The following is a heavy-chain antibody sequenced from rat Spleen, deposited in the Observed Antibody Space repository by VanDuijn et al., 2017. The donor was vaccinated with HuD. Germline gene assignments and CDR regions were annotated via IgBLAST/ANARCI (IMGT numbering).Heavy chain of an antibody. J-gene: IGHJ2*01. CDR1: GFTFSDYG. CDR3: ATDREFDY. Sequence: EVQLVESGGGLVQPGRSLKLSCAASGFTFSDYGMAWVLQAPTKGLEWFASISYYGGSTYYRDPVKGRFTISRDNAKNTLYLQMDSLRSEDTATYYCATDREFDYWGQGVMVTVSS. V-gene: IGHV5-20*01. CDR2: ISYYGGST.